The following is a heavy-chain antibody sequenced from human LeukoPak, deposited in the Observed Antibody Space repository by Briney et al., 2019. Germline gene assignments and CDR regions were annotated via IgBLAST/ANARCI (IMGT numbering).Heavy chain of an antibody. J-gene: IGHJ3*02. CDR3: ARGYGSGSYHDAFDI. CDR1: GFTFSSYW. D-gene: IGHD3-10*01. Sequence: GGSLRLSCAASGFTFSSYWMHWVRQAPGKGLVWVSRINSDGSSTSYADSVKGRFTISRDNAKNTLYLQMNSLRAEDTAVYYCARGYGSGSYHDAFDIWGQGTMVTASS. V-gene: IGHV3-74*01. CDR2: INSDGSST.